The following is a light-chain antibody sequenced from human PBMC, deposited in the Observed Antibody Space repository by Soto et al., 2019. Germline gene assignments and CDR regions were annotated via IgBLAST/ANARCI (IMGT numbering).Light chain of an antibody. J-gene: IGLJ2*01. V-gene: IGLV2-14*01. Sequence: QSVLTQPASVSGSPGQSITICCTGTSSDVGGYNYVSWYQQHPGKAPKLMIYEVSNRPSGVSNRFSGSKSGNTASLTISGLQAEDEADYYSSSYASSSTTVFGGGTKLTVL. CDR2: EVS. CDR3: SSYASSSTTV. CDR1: SSDVGGYNY.